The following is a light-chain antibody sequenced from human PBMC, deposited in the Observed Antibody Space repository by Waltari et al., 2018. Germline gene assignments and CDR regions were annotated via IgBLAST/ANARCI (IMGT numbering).Light chain of an antibody. Sequence: QSALTQHASVYGPPGQSITISCKETSSDVGGYDCVSWYQHHRDKVPKHLIFDVSHRPSGASHRFSGSKSGNTASLTIAGLQAGDEADYCCSSKTSSSTVLFGGGTKLTVL. V-gene: IGLV2-14*03. CDR3: SSKTSSSTVL. CDR1: SSDVGGYDC. CDR2: DVS. J-gene: IGLJ2*01.